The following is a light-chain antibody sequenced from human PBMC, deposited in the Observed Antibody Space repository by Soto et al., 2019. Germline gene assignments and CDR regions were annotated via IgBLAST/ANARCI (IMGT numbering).Light chain of an antibody. CDR1: NIGSKH. CDR3: QVWDSSTV. J-gene: IGLJ2*01. CDR2: RDS. V-gene: IGLV3-9*01. Sequence: SYELTQPLSVSVALGQTARITCGGNNIGSKHVHWYQQKPGQAPVLVIYRDSNRPSGIPERFSGSNSGNTATLTINRAQVGDEADYYCQVWDSSTVFGGGTKVTVL.